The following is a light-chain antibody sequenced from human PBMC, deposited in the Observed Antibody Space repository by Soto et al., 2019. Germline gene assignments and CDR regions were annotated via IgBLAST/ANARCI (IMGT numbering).Light chain of an antibody. CDR3: SSYRSSNTVV. V-gene: IGLV2-14*01. CDR1: SSDIGGYDY. Sequence: QSALTQPASVSGSPGQSITISCTGTSSDIGGYDYVSWFQQHPGKALKLMLYEVTNRPSGVSNRVSGSKSGNTASLTISGLQAEDEAHYYCSSYRSSNTVVFGGGTKLTVL. CDR2: EVT. J-gene: IGLJ2*01.